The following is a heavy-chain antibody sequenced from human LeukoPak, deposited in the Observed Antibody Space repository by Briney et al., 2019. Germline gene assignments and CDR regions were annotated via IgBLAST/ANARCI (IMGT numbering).Heavy chain of an antibody. D-gene: IGHD3-22*01. J-gene: IGHJ4*02. V-gene: IGHV3-21*01. CDR1: GFTFSSYS. CDR2: ISSSSSYI. Sequence: GGSLRLSCAASGFTFSSYSTNWVRQAPGKGLEWVSSISSSSSYIYYADSVKGRFTISRDNAKNSLYLQMNSLRAEDTAVYYCATGGITMIVVADYWGQGTLVTVSS. CDR3: ATGGITMIVVADY.